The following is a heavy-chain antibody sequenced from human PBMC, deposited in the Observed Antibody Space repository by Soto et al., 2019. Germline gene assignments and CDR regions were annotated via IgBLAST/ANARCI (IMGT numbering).Heavy chain of an antibody. CDR3: AKDLPIAARNYYYYGMDV. Sequence: GGSLRLSCAASGFTFSSYGMHWVRQAPGKGLEWVAVISYDGSNKYYADSVKGRFTISRDNSKNTLYLQMNSLRAEDTAVYYCAKDLPIAARNYYYYGMDVWGQGTTVTVSS. CDR1: GFTFSSYG. J-gene: IGHJ6*02. D-gene: IGHD6-6*01. CDR2: ISYDGSNK. V-gene: IGHV3-30*18.